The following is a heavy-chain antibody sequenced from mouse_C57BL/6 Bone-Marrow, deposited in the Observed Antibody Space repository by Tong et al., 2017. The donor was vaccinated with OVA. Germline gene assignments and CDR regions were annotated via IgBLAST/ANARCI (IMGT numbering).Heavy chain of an antibody. CDR1: GYAFSSSW. CDR2: IYPGDGDT. J-gene: IGHJ1*03. CDR3: GNYWYFDV. V-gene: IGHV1-82*01. Sequence: VQLQESGPELVKPGASVKISCKASGYAFSSSWMNWVKQRPGKGLEWIGRIYPGDGDTNYNGKFKGKATLTADKSSSTAYMQLSSLASEDSAVYFNGNYWYFDVWGTVTTVTVSS. D-gene: IGHD2-1*01.